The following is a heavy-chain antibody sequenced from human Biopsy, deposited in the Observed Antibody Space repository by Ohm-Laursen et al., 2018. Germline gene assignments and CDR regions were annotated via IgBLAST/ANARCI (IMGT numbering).Heavy chain of an antibody. Sequence: SQTLSLTCTVAGGSLNSYDWGWIRQPAGKGLEWIGSVYDSGKSYYNPSLKSRVAISVDTSANQFSLKVSSVTAADTALYYCARHPTGFWFDPWGHGTLVTVSS. V-gene: IGHV4-39*01. CDR3: ARHPTGFWFDP. J-gene: IGHJ5*02. CDR1: GGSLNSYD. CDR2: VYDSGKS.